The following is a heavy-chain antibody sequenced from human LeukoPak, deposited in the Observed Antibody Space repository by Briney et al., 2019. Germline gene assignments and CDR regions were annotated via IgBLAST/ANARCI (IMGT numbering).Heavy chain of an antibody. Sequence: GGSLRLSCAASGFTFSSYSMNWVRQAPGKGLEWVSYISSSSSTIYYADSVKGRFTISRDNAKNSLYLQMNSLRAEDTAVYYCARELQFVTIFGVVSTAHDYWGQGTLLTVSS. CDR1: GFTFSSYS. D-gene: IGHD3-3*01. CDR3: ARELQFVTIFGVVSTAHDY. CDR2: ISSSSSTI. J-gene: IGHJ4*02. V-gene: IGHV3-48*01.